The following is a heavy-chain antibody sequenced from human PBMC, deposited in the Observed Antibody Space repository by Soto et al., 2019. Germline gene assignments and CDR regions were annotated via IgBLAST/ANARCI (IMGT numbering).Heavy chain of an antibody. D-gene: IGHD3-10*01. CDR1: GGNISSGGYY. Sequence: SETLSLTSTVSGGNISSGGYYWSWIRQHPGKGLEWIGYIYYSGSTNYNPSLKSRVTISVDTSKNQFSLKLSSVTAADTAVYYCARANYYGSGSYYIPLGYYYGMDVWGQGTTVTVSS. V-gene: IGHV4-61*08. CDR3: ARANYYGSGSYYIPLGYYYGMDV. J-gene: IGHJ6*02. CDR2: IYYSGST.